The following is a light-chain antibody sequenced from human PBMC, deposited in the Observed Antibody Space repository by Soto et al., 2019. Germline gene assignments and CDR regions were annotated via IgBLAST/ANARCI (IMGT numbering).Light chain of an antibody. CDR1: ENISRH. CDR3: QQTYTTLSIT. Sequence: DIQMTQSPSSLSGSVGDRVTITCRASENISRHLNWYQQKPGKAPKLLIYAASSLQNGVPSRFRGGGSGTDFTLTISNLQPEDFATYYCQQTYTTLSITFGHGTRLESK. J-gene: IGKJ5*01. CDR2: AAS. V-gene: IGKV1-39*01.